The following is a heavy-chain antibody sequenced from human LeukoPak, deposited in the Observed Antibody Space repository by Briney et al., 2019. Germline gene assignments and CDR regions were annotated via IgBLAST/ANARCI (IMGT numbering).Heavy chain of an antibody. V-gene: IGHV5-51*01. Sequence: GESLKISCKGSGYSFTSYWIGWARQMPGKGLEWMGIIYPGDSDTRYSPSFQGQVTISADKSISTAYLQWSSLKASDTAMYYCARRDSSGWYRGGYYYGMDVWGQGTTVTVSS. CDR2: IYPGDSDT. J-gene: IGHJ6*02. CDR3: ARRDSSGWYRGGYYYGMDV. CDR1: GYSFTSYW. D-gene: IGHD6-19*01.